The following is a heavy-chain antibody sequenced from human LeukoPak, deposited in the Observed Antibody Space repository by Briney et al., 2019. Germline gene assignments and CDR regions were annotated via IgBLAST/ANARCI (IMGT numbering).Heavy chain of an antibody. CDR2: MNPNSGNT. V-gene: IGHV1-8*01. CDR1: GYTFTSYD. Sequence: GASVKVSCKASGYTFTSYDINWVRQATGQGLEWMGWMNPNSGNTGYAQKFQGRVTMTRNTSISTAYMELSSLRSEDTAVYYCARDARYYDSSGYYAFDIWGQGTMVTVSS. CDR3: ARDARYYDSSGYYAFDI. J-gene: IGHJ3*02. D-gene: IGHD3-22*01.